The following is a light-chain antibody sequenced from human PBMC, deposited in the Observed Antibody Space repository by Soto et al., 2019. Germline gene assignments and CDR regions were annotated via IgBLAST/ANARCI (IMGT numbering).Light chain of an antibody. CDR2: DNN. Sequence: QLVLTQPPSVSAAPGQKVTISCSGSSSNIGNNYVSWYRQLPGTAPKLLIYDNNKRPSGIPDRFSGSKSGTSATLGITGLQTGDEADYYCGTWDSSLSAVVFGGGTKLTVL. J-gene: IGLJ2*01. V-gene: IGLV1-51*01. CDR1: SSNIGNNY. CDR3: GTWDSSLSAVV.